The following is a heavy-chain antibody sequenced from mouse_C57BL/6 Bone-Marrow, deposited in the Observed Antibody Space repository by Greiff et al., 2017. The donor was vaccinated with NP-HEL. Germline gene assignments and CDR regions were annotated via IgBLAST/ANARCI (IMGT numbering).Heavy chain of an antibody. CDR3: ARCDYYGSSYLDWYFDV. V-gene: IGHV1-80*01. D-gene: IGHD1-1*01. J-gene: IGHJ1*03. CDR2: IYPGDGDT. CDR1: GYAFSSYW. Sequence: VQLQQSGAELVKPGASVKISCKASGYAFSSYWMNWVKQRPGKGLEWIGQIYPGDGDTNYNGKFKGKATLTADTSSSTAYMQLSSLTSEDSAVYFCARCDYYGSSYLDWYFDVWGTGTTVTVSS.